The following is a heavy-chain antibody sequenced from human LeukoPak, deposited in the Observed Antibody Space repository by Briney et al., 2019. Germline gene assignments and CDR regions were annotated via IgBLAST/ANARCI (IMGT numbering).Heavy chain of an antibody. CDR3: ARTSRYCSSTSCINWFDP. V-gene: IGHV1-18*01. CDR2: ISAYNGNT. D-gene: IGHD2-2*01. Sequence: ASVKVSCKASGYTFTSYGISWVRQAPGQGLEWMGWISAYNGNTNYAQKLQGRVTMTTDTSTSTAYMELRSLRSDDTAVYYCARTSRYCSSTSCINWFDPWGQGTLVTVSS. CDR1: GYTFTSYG. J-gene: IGHJ5*02.